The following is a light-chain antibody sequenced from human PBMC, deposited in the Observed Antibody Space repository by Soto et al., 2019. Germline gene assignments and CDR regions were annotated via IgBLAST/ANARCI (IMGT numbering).Light chain of an antibody. CDR1: HDISNY. CDR3: QRYDKLPTFT. Sequence: DIQMTQSPSSLSASVGDRVTITCQASHDISNYLNWYQQKAGKAPKLLIYDVSNLETGVPPRFSGTGSGTHFTFTISSLQPEDVATYYCQRYDKLPTFTFGPGTKVDLK. J-gene: IGKJ3*01. CDR2: DVS. V-gene: IGKV1-33*01.